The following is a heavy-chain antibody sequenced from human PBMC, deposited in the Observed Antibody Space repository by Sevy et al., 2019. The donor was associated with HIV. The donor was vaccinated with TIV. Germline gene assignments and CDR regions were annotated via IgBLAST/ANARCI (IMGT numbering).Heavy chain of an antibody. CDR2: IHNRGRY. D-gene: IGHD6-19*01. Sequence: SETLSLTCTVSGDSIIDYYWSWIRQPPGKGLEWIGYIHNRGRYNYNPSLKRRVTISGDVSKNQFPLKLSSVTAEDTAVYYCARDTSGYSSGWYPYYHYYGIDVWGQGTTVTVSS. CDR1: GDSIIDYY. CDR3: ARDTSGYSSGWYPYYHYYGIDV. J-gene: IGHJ6*02. V-gene: IGHV4-59*01.